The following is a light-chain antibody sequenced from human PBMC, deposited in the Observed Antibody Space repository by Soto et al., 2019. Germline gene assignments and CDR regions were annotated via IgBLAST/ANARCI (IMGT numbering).Light chain of an antibody. CDR3: QQRSDWPSLT. Sequence: EIVLTQSPATLSLSPGERATLSCRASQSVSSYLAWYQQKPGQAPRLLIYGTSNRATGIPARFSGSGSGTDFTLTISSLEPEDVAVYYCQQRSDWPSLTFGGGTKVEIQ. V-gene: IGKV3-11*01. CDR2: GTS. CDR1: QSVSSY. J-gene: IGKJ4*01.